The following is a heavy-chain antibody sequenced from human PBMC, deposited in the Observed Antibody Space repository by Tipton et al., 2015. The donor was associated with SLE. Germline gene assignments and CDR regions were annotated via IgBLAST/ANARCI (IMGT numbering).Heavy chain of an antibody. D-gene: IGHD3-10*01. V-gene: IGHV1-2*02. Sequence: QSGAEVKKPGASVKVSCKASGYTFTDHYIHWVRQAPGQGLEWMGWINPKSGATTYAQKFLVRVTMTRETSISTAYMELSGLRADDTAMYYCAGASWSYGFFDYWGQGTLVTVS. J-gene: IGHJ4*02. CDR2: INPKSGAT. CDR1: GYTFTDHY. CDR3: AGASWSYGFFDY.